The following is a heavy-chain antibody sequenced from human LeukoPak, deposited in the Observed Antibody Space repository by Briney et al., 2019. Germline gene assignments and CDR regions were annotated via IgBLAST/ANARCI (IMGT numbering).Heavy chain of an antibody. D-gene: IGHD6-19*01. CDR3: ARDVSSGWYWSFDL. Sequence: PGRSLRLSCAASGFTFSTYAMHWVRQAPGKGLEWVAVISYDGNNKYYTDSVKGRFTISRDNSKNTLYLQMNSLRTEDTAVYYCARDVSSGWYWSFDLWGRGTLVTVSS. J-gene: IGHJ2*01. CDR1: GFTFSTYA. CDR2: ISYDGNNK. V-gene: IGHV3-30-3*01.